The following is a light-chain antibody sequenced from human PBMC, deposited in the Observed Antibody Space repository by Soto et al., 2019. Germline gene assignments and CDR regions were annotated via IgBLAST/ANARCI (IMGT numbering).Light chain of an antibody. V-gene: IGLV1-40*01. CDR3: QSYDISLHNYV. J-gene: IGLJ1*01. CDR1: TSNIGAPYD. Sequence: QSVLTQPPSVSGAPGQRVSISCTGSTSNIGAPYDVHWYQHLPGTAPKLLIYGDNNRPSGVPDRFSGPKSGTSASLAITRLQAEDEADYYCQSYDISLHNYVFGTGTKVPVL. CDR2: GDN.